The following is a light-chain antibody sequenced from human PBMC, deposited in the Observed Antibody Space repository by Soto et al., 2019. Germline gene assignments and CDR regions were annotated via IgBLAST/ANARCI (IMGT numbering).Light chain of an antibody. Sequence: EIVLTQSPGTLSLSPGERATLSCRASQSVSSSYLAWYQQKPGQAPKLLIYNPSTRATGIPARFSGSGSGTEFTLTISSLQPDDFATYYCQQYNSYSITFGQGTRLEI. CDR1: QSVSSSY. CDR2: NPS. V-gene: IGKV3-20*01. CDR3: QQYNSYSIT. J-gene: IGKJ5*01.